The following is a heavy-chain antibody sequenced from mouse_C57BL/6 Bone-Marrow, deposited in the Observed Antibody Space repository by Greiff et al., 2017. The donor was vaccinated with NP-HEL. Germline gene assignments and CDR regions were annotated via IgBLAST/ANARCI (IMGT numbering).Heavy chain of an antibody. D-gene: IGHD2-4*01. V-gene: IGHV1-69*01. CDR2: IDPSDSYT. Sequence: QVQLQQPGAELVMPGASVKLSCKASGYTFTSYWMHWVKQRPGQGLEWIGEIDPSDSYTNYNQKFKGKSTLTVDKSSSTAYMQLSSLTSEDSAVYYCARGRGLRPAWFAYWGQGTLVTVSA. CDR1: GYTFTSYW. CDR3: ARGRGLRPAWFAY. J-gene: IGHJ3*01.